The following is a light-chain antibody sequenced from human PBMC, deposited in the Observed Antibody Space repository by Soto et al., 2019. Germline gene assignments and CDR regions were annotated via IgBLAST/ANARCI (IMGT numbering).Light chain of an antibody. J-gene: IGKJ4*01. CDR3: MQSIQTPFT. V-gene: IGKV2-28*01. CDR2: WGS. Sequence: DIVMTQSPLSLPVTPGEPASISCRSSQSLLHVNGYNYLDWYLQRPGQSPQLLIYWGSTRASGVPDRFSGNGSGTDYTLKISRAEAEDAGVYYCMQSIQTPFTFGGGTKLEIK. CDR1: QSLLHVNGYNY.